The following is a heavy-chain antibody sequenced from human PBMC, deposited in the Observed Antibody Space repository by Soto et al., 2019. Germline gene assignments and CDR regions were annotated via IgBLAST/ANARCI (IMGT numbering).Heavy chain of an antibody. CDR1: GFTFSSYG. V-gene: IGHV3-30*18. J-gene: IGHJ4*02. CDR3: AKDPYGDYVGYFDY. Sequence: QVQLVESGGGVVQPGRSLRLSCAASGFTFSSYGMHWVRQAPGKGLEWVAVISYDGSNKYYADSVKGRFTISRDNSKNTLYLQMNSLRAEDMAVYYCAKDPYGDYVGYFDYWGQGTLVTVSS. D-gene: IGHD4-17*01. CDR2: ISYDGSNK.